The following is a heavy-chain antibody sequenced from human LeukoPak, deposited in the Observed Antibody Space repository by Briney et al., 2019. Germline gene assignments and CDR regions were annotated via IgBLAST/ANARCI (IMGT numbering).Heavy chain of an antibody. CDR2: ISSSSSTI. J-gene: IGHJ5*02. D-gene: IGHD2-2*01. V-gene: IGHV3-48*01. Sequence: GGSLRLSCAASGFTFSSYSMNWVRQAPGKGLEWVSYISSSSSTIYYADSVKGRFTISRDNAKNSLYLQMNSLGAEDTAVYYCARDKGAAAMRWFDPWGQGTLVTVSS. CDR3: ARDKGAAAMRWFDP. CDR1: GFTFSSYS.